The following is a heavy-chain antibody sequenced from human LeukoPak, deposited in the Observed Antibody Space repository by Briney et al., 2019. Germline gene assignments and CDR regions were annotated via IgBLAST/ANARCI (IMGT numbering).Heavy chain of an antibody. CDR3: ARGEWDLRD. D-gene: IGHD1-26*01. J-gene: IGHJ4*02. CDR2: INWNGGST. V-gene: IGHV3-20*04. CDR1: GFMFADHG. Sequence: GESPRLSCAASGFMFADHGMTWVRQVPGKGLEWVSGINWNGGSTGYVDSVKGRFTISRDNAKNVLFLQMNNLRAEDTAFYYCARGEWDLRDWGQGTLVIVSS.